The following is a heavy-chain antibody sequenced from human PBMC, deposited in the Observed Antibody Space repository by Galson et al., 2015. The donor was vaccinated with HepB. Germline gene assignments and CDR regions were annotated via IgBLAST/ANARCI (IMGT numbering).Heavy chain of an antibody. CDR1: GYTFTSYG. CDR2: ISGYNGNT. D-gene: IGHD6-13*01. V-gene: IGHV1-18*01. J-gene: IGHJ5*02. Sequence: SVKVSCKASGYTFTSYGISWVRQAPGQGLECMGWISGYNGNTKYAQKFQGRVTMTTDTSTSTAYMELRSLRSDDTAVYYCARDWPLAAPYNWFDPWGQGTLVTVSS. CDR3: ARDWPLAAPYNWFDP.